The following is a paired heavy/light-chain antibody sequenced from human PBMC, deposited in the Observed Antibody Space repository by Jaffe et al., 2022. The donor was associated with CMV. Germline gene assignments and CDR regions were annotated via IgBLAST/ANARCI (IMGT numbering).Heavy chain of an antibody. CDR2: INYSGST. CDR1: GGSISSYY. V-gene: IGHV4-59*01. CDR3: ATLGGHSDY. J-gene: IGHJ4*02. D-gene: IGHD2-21*02. Sequence: QVQLQESGPGLVKPSETLSLTCTVSGGSISSYYWSWIRQPPGKGLEWIGYINYSGSTDYKSSLKSRVTISMDTSKKQFSLTLTSVTAADTAVYYCATLGGHSDYWGQGTLVTVSS.
Light chain of an antibody. CDR3: QQYNSLFT. CDR2: GTS. Sequence: DIQMTQSPSTLSASVGDRVTITCRASQSISRWLAWYQQKPGTAPKLLIYGTSSLESGVPSRFSGSGSGTDFTLTISSLQPDDFATYYCQQYNSLFTFGPGTKVDIK. V-gene: IGKV1-5*03. J-gene: IGKJ3*01. CDR1: QSISRW.